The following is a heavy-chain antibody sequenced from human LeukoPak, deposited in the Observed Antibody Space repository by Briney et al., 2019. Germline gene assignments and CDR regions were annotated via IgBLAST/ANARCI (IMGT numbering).Heavy chain of an antibody. Sequence: GGSLRLSCAASGFTFSNYAMSWVRQAPGKGLRWVSAVSGGGGTTSYADSVKGRFTISRDNSKNTLYLKLNSLRGEDTAVYYCAKSGTACSGGSCYSHYFDFWGQGTLVTVSS. CDR1: GFTFSNYA. CDR3: AKSGTACSGGSCYSHYFDF. D-gene: IGHD2-15*01. J-gene: IGHJ4*02. V-gene: IGHV3-23*01. CDR2: VSGGGGTT.